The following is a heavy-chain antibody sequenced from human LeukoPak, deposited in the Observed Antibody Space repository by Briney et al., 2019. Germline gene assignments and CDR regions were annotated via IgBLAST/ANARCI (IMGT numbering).Heavy chain of an antibody. CDR1: GFTVSSSH. D-gene: IGHD2-2*01. J-gene: IGHJ4*02. CDR3: AKDRDCSSTGCYVFAN. CDR2: LYSGGTT. Sequence: GGSLRLSCAASGFTVSSSHMTWVRQAPGKGLEWVSLLYSGGTTYYADSVRGRFTISRDNSKNTMYLQMNNLRAEDTAIYYCAKDRDCSSTGCYVFANWGQGTLVTVSS. V-gene: IGHV3-53*01.